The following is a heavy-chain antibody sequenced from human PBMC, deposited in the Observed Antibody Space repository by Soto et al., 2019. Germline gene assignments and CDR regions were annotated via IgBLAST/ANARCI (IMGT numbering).Heavy chain of an antibody. Sequence: QVQLQESGTGLVEPSGTLSLTCNVYDGSINNGDWCSWVRQPPGKGLEWIGEVYHNGNTNYNASLKRRVTVSVDKSRNQFSLRLTSVPPADTAVYYCATRGIVGPIYWGQGTLVTVSS. V-gene: IGHV4-4*02. J-gene: IGHJ4*02. CDR3: ATRGIVGPIY. D-gene: IGHD1-26*01. CDR1: DGSINNGDW. CDR2: VYHNGNT.